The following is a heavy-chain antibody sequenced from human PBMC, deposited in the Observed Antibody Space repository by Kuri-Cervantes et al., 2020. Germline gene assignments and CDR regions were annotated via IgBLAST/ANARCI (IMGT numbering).Heavy chain of an antibody. CDR3: ARVRIAARRRYYYYYMDV. CDR2: IIPIFGTA. V-gene: IGHV1-69*13. Sequence: SVKVSCKASGGTFSSYAISWVRQAPGQGLEWMGGIIPIFGTANYAQKFQGRVTITADESTSTAYMELSSLRPEDTAVYYCARVRIAARRRYYYYYMDVWGKGTTVTVSS. D-gene: IGHD6-6*01. J-gene: IGHJ6*03. CDR1: GGTFSSYA.